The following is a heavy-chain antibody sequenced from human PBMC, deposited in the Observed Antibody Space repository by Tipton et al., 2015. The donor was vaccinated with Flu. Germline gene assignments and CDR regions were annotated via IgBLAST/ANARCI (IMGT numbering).Heavy chain of an antibody. CDR1: GGSISGGAYS. V-gene: IGHV4-30-2*01. CDR3: ARRDYSNYVSEPKNWFDP. D-gene: IGHD4-11*01. CDR2: IYESGAT. J-gene: IGHJ5*02. Sequence: TLSLTCAVSGGSISGGAYSWNWIRQPPGKGLEWIGNIYESGATYYNPSLKSRVTISVDKSKNQFSLRLASMTATDTAVYYCARRDYSNYVSEPKNWFDPWGQGILVTVSS.